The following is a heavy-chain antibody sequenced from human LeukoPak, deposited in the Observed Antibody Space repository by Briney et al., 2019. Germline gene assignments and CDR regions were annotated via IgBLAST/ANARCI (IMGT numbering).Heavy chain of an antibody. CDR2: INPNSGDT. D-gene: IGHD2-2*01. Sequence: GASVKVSCKASGYTFTGYHMHWARQAPGQGLEWMGRINPNSGDTNYAQKFQGRGAMTRDTSISTAFMELTRLRSDDTAVYYCARDYCSSTSCLFDYWGQGTLVTVSS. V-gene: IGHV1-2*06. CDR3: ARDYCSSTSCLFDY. J-gene: IGHJ4*02. CDR1: GYTFTGYH.